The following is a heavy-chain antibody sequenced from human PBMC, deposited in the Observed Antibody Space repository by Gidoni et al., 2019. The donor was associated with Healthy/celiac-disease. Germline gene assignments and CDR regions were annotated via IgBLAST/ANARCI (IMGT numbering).Heavy chain of an antibody. CDR3: ARQVRDYYDSSGYSDY. Sequence: QLQLQESGPGLVKPSETLSLTCPVSGGSIRSSSYYWGWIRQPPGKGLEWIGSIYYSGSTYYNPSLKSRVTISVDTSKNQFSLKLSSVTAADTAVYYCARQVRDYYDSSGYSDYWGQGTLVTVSS. D-gene: IGHD3-22*01. CDR2: IYYSGST. V-gene: IGHV4-39*01. CDR1: GGSIRSSSYY. J-gene: IGHJ4*02.